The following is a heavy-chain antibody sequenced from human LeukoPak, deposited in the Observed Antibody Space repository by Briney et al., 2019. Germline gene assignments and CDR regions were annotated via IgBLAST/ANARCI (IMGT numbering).Heavy chain of an antibody. Sequence: SETLSLTCTVSGGSVSSGSYCWNWIRQPPGTGLEWIGYIYYSGSTNYNPSLKSRVTISVDTSKNQFSLKLSSVTAADAAVYFCVRSSSWRYFDYWGQGTLVTVSS. J-gene: IGHJ4*02. D-gene: IGHD6-13*01. V-gene: IGHV4-61*01. CDR3: VRSSSWRYFDY. CDR1: GGSVSSGSYC. CDR2: IYYSGST.